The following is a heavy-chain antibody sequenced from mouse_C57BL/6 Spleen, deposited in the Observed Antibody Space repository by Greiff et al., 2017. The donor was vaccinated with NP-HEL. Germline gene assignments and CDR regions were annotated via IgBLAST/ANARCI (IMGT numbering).Heavy chain of an antibody. J-gene: IGHJ1*03. CDR1: GYSITSGYY. Sequence: VQLKQSGPGLVKPSQSLSLTCSVTGYSITSGYYWNWIRQFPGNKLEWMGYISYDGSNNYNPSLKNRISITRDTSKNQFFLKLNSVTTEDTATYYCARTTVPRYFDVWGTGTTVTFSS. D-gene: IGHD1-1*01. V-gene: IGHV3-6*01. CDR2: ISYDGSN. CDR3: ARTTVPRYFDV.